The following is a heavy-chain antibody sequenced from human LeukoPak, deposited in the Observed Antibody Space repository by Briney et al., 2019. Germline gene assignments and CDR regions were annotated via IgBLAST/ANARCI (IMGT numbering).Heavy chain of an antibody. Sequence: GASVKVSCKASGYTFTSYDINWVRQATGQGLEWMGWMKPNSGNTGYAQKLQGRVTMTTDTSTSTAYMELRSLRSDDTAVYYCARGGVQYYGSGSYSDPFDYWGQGTLVTVSS. D-gene: IGHD3-10*01. CDR3: ARGGVQYYGSGSYSDPFDY. J-gene: IGHJ4*02. CDR2: MKPNSGNT. CDR1: GYTFTSYD. V-gene: IGHV1-8*02.